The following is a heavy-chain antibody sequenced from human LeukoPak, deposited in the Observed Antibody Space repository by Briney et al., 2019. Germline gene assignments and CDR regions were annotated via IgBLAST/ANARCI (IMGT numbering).Heavy chain of an antibody. D-gene: IGHD1-26*01. CDR1: GGSISSYY. Sequence: PSETLSLTCTVSGGSISSYYWSWIRQPPGKGREWIGYIYTSGSTNYNPSLKSRVTISVDTSKNQFSLKLSSVTAADTAVYYCARQLVGATPPDYWGQGTLVTVSS. V-gene: IGHV4-4*09. CDR3: ARQLVGATPPDY. J-gene: IGHJ4*02. CDR2: IYTSGST.